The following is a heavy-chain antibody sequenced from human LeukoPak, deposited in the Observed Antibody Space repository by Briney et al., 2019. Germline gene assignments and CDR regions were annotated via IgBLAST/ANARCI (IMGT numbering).Heavy chain of an antibody. J-gene: IGHJ4*02. Sequence: PGGSLRLSCAASGFTFSSYEMNWVRQAPGKGLEWVSYISSSGSIIYYAGSVKGRFTISRDNAKNSLYVQMNSLRAEDTAVYYCARANFRGSTVTTCDYWGQGTLVTVSS. CDR2: ISSSGSII. D-gene: IGHD4-17*01. V-gene: IGHV3-48*03. CDR1: GFTFSSYE. CDR3: ARANFRGSTVTTCDY.